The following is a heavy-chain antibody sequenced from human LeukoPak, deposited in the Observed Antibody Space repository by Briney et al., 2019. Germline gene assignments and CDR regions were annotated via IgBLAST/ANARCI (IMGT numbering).Heavy chain of an antibody. Sequence: SETLSLTCTVSSGSISTYYWGWIRQPPGKGLEWIGCVYYSGTTYYNPSLKSRVTISVDSSKNQFSLKLHSVTASDTAVYCCAGGGGTYGMDVWGQGTTVTVSS. CDR3: AGGGGTYGMDV. CDR2: VYYSGTT. J-gene: IGHJ6*02. V-gene: IGHV4-59*01. D-gene: IGHD3-16*01. CDR1: SGSISTYY.